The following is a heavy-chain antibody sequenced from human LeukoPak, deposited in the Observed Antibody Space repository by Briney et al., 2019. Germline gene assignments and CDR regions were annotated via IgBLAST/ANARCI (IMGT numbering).Heavy chain of an antibody. CDR3: TRVGYIDEGIDY. CDR1: GFPFSSYW. D-gene: IGHD5-24*01. J-gene: IGHJ4*02. V-gene: IGHV3-7*04. CDR2: IKQDGSKK. Sequence: PGGCLRLSCVASGFPFSSYWMTWVRQAPGKGLEWVANIKQDGSKKSYVDSVKGRFTISRDNAKNSLYLQMNSLRAEDTAIYYCTRVGYIDEGIDYWGQGTLVTVSS.